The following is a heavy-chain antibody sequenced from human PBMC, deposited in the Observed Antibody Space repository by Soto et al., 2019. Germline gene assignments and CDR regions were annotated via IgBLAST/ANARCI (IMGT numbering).Heavy chain of an antibody. CDR2: IYYSGST. V-gene: IGHV4-31*03. Sequence: QVQLQESGPGLVKPSQTLSLTCTVSGGSISSGGYYWSWIRQHPGKGLEWIGYIYYSGSTYYNPSFKSRVTISLAPSKNQFSLKLSSVTVADPGVYYCARSFGVAADGPFDCWGQGTLVTVSS. J-gene: IGHJ4*02. CDR1: GGSISSGGYY. D-gene: IGHD6-13*01. CDR3: ARSFGVAADGPFDC.